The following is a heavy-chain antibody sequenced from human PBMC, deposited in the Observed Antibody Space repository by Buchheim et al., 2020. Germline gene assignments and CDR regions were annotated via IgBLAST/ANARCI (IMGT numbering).Heavy chain of an antibody. J-gene: IGHJ4*02. Sequence: QVQLVESGGGVVQPGKSLRLACAASGFTLSSYAMHWVRQAPGKGLEWVAVMWFDGGDKYYVDSVKGRFTISRANSQNPLYLQMNSLRVEDTAVYYCARDRYYGDYGHLDYWGQGTL. CDR2: MWFDGGDK. V-gene: IGHV3-33*01. CDR3: ARDRYYGDYGHLDY. CDR1: GFTLSSYA. D-gene: IGHD4-17*01.